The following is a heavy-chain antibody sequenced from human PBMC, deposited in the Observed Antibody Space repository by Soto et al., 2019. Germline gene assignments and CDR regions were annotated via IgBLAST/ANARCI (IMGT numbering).Heavy chain of an antibody. CDR1: GGTFSSDS. Sequence: ASVKVSCKASGGTFSSDSFSWVRQAPGQGLEWMGGIIPMFDTPIYAQKFQDRVTITADGSTSTAYMQLSSLRSGDTAVYYCARSGGLDRDFNYWGQGSLVTVSS. D-gene: IGHD2-15*01. V-gene: IGHV1-69*13. CDR2: IIPMFDTP. J-gene: IGHJ4*02. CDR3: ARSGGLDRDFNY.